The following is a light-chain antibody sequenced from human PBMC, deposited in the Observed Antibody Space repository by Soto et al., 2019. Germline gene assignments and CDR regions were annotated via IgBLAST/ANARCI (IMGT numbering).Light chain of an antibody. J-gene: IGKJ5*01. Sequence: EIVMTQSPATLSVSPGERAALSCRASQSVSGNLAWYQQTPGQAPRLLIYGASTRATGIPARFSGSGFGTEFTPTISSLKSEDFAVYYCQQYNYRPPAFGQGTRLE. CDR1: QSVSGN. CDR3: QQYNYRPPA. CDR2: GAS. V-gene: IGKV3-15*01.